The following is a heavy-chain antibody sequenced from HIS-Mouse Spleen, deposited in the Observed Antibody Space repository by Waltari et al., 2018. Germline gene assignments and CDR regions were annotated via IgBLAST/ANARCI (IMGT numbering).Heavy chain of an antibody. D-gene: IGHD6-13*01. CDR3: AREIPYSSSWYDWYFDL. J-gene: IGHJ2*01. V-gene: IGHV4-39*07. Sequence: QLQLQESGPGLVKPSETLSLTCTVSGGSISSSSYYWGWFRHPPGKGLEWIGSIYYSGSTYYNRSLKSRVTISLDTSKNQLSLKLSSVTAADTAVYYCAREIPYSSSWYDWYFDLWGRGTLVTVSS. CDR2: IYYSGST. CDR1: GGSISSSSYY.